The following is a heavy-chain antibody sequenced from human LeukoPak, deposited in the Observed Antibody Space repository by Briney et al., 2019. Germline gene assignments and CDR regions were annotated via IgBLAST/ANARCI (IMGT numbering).Heavy chain of an antibody. CDR2: IYYSGYT. V-gene: IGHV4-59*01. J-gene: IGHJ5*02. CDR1: GGSISSYY. D-gene: IGHD2-15*01. Sequence: PSGTLSLTCTVSGGSISSYYWSWIRQPPGKGVKWIGNIYYSGYTTYSPSLKSRVTISVDTSKNQFSLKLSSVTAADTAVYYCARDGTTPRARYCSGGSCYGFDPWGQGTLVTVSS. CDR3: ARDGTTPRARYCSGGSCYGFDP.